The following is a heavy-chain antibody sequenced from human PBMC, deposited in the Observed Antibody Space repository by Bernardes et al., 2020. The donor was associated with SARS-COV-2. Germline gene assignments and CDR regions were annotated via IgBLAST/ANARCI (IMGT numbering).Heavy chain of an antibody. J-gene: IGHJ4*02. D-gene: IGHD1-1*01. V-gene: IGHV3-21*01. CDR1: GFIFSAYS. CDR3: ARDLHDPSHDGASDY. Sequence: VGSLSLSCEASGFIFSAYSMNWVRQAPGKGLEWVSSITGSNSFRYYADSVKGRFTISRDNAKNSVYLQMDSLRAEDSAVYYCARDLHDPSHDGASDYWGQGTLVTVSS. CDR2: ITGSNSFR.